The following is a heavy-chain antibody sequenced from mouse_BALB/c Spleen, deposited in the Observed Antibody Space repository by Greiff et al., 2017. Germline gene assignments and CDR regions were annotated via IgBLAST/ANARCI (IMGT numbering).Heavy chain of an antibody. CDR3: TRSDYYGYEDY. CDR1: GYTFTSYW. CDR2: IYPGSGST. V-gene: IGHV1S22*01. J-gene: IGHJ2*01. Sequence: LQQPGSELVRPGASVKLSCKASGYTFTSYWMHWVKQRPGQGLEWIGNIYPGSGSTNYDEKFKSKATLTVDTSSSTAYMQLSSLTSEDSAVYYCTRSDYYGYEDYWGQGTTLTVSS. D-gene: IGHD1-2*01.